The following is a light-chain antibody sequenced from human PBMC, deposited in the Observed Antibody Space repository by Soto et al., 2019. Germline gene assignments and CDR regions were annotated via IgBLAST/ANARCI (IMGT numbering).Light chain of an antibody. CDR3: QQYNTYST. V-gene: IGKV1-5*01. CDR1: QSISRW. Sequence: DIQMTQSPSTLSASVGDRVTITCRASQSISRWLAWYHQKPGKAPQALIYDASSLKSGVPSRFSGNGSGTEFTLTISSLQPDDFATYYCQQYNTYSTFGQGTRLEI. CDR2: DAS. J-gene: IGKJ5*01.